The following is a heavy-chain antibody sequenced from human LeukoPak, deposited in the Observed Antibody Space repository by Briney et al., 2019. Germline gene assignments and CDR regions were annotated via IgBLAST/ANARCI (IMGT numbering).Heavy chain of an antibody. Sequence: PSETLSLTCTVAGGSISSYYWSWIRQPPGKGLEWIGYIYYSGSTNYNPSLKSRVTISVDTSKNQFSLKLSSVTAADTAVYYCARGGLVVPAAMGNNWFDPWGQGTLVTVSS. CDR3: ARGGLVVPAAMGNNWFDP. V-gene: IGHV4-59*12. D-gene: IGHD2-2*01. CDR1: GGSISSYY. J-gene: IGHJ5*02. CDR2: IYYSGST.